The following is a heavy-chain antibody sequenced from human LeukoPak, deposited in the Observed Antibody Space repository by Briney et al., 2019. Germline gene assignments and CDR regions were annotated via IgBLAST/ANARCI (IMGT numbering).Heavy chain of an antibody. CDR2: VSGRDDST. Sequence: QTGGSLRLSCAASGFTFSNYATSWVRQAPGKGLEWVSAVSGRDDSTYYADSVKGRFTISRDTSKNTLYLQMNSLRAEDTAVYYCAKWGDYDILTGYYDSDYWGQGTLVTVSS. D-gene: IGHD3-9*01. V-gene: IGHV3-23*01. J-gene: IGHJ4*02. CDR3: AKWGDYDILTGYYDSDY. CDR1: GFTFSNYA.